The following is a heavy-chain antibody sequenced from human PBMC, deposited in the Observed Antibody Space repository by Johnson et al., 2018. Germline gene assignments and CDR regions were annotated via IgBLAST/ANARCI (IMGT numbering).Heavy chain of an antibody. CDR2: ISWNSGSI. D-gene: IGHD3-3*01. J-gene: IGHJ4*02. CDR3: AKYGSGSFGVVRGPTDFDY. Sequence: VQLVQSGGGLVQHGRSLRLSCAASGFTFDDYAMHWVRQAPGKGLEWVSGISWNSGSIGYADSVEGRFTISRDNAKNSLYLQMNSLRAEDTAVYYCAKYGSGSFGVVRGPTDFDYWDQGTLVTVSS. CDR1: GFTFDDYA. V-gene: IGHV3-9*01.